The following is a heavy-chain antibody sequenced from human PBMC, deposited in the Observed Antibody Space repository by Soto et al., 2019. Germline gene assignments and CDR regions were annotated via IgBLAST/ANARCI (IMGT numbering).Heavy chain of an antibody. CDR2: IYASGSH. CDR1: GGSVSVYY. CDR3: ARGVGSSPPQY. J-gene: IGHJ4*02. V-gene: IGHV4-59*02. Sequence: LSLTCTISGGSVSVYYWSWIRQSTGQALEWIGYIYASGSHYYNPSLRSRVTISADTTTNQISLKLASPTAADTAVYYCARGVGSSPPQYWGRGTLVHVSS. D-gene: IGHD1-26*01.